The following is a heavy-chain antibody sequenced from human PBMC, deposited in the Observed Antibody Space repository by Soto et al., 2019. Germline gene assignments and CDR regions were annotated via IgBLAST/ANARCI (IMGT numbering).Heavy chain of an antibody. CDR1: GFSLSTSGVG. V-gene: IGHV2-5*02. D-gene: IGHD3-9*01. J-gene: IGHJ5*02. CDR2: IYWDDDK. CDR3: AHRHYDILTGYYLSPSWFDP. Sequence: SGPTLVNPTQTLTLTCTFSGFSLSTSGVGVGWIRQPPGKALEWLALIYWDDDKRYSPSLKSRLTITKDTSKNQVVLTMTNMDPVDTATCYCAHRHYDILTGYYLSPSWFDPWGQGTLVTVSS.